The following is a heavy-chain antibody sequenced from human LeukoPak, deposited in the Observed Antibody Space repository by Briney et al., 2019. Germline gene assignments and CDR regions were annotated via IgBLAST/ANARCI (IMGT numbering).Heavy chain of an antibody. CDR1: GGSISSGGYS. V-gene: IGHV4-61*08. CDR3: ARHLDYDILTGIDC. J-gene: IGHJ4*02. CDR2: IYYSGST. Sequence: PSETLSLTCAVSGGSISSGGYSWSWIRQPPGKGLEWIGYIYYSGSTNYNPSLKSRVTISVDTSKNQFSLKLSSVTAADTAVYYCARHLDYDILTGIDCWGQGTLVTVSS. D-gene: IGHD3-9*01.